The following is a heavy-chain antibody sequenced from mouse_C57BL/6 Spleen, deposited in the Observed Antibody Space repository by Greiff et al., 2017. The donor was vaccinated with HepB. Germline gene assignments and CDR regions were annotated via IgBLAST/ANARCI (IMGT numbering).Heavy chain of an antibody. CDR3: ARSLLGLDY. V-gene: IGHV1-19*01. Sequence: VQLQQSGPVLVKPGASVKMSCKASGYTFTDYYMNWVKQSHGKSLEWIGVINPYNGGTSYNQKFKGKATLTVDKSSSTAYMELNSLTSEDSAVYYCARSLLGLDYWGQGTTLTVSS. D-gene: IGHD2-10*01. J-gene: IGHJ2*01. CDR1: GYTFTDYY. CDR2: INPYNGGT.